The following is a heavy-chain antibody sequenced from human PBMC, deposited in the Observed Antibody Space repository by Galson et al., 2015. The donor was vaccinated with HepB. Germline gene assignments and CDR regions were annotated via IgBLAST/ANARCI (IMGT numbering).Heavy chain of an antibody. Sequence: SLRLSCATSGFTFTTYWMSWVRQAPGKGLEWVANIKQDGSEKYYVDPVKGRLTISRDNAKNSLFLQMNSLRAEDTAVYYCARDGLLLHYYGSTSYTYFDYWGQGTLVTVSS. CDR1: GFTFTTYW. V-gene: IGHV3-7*03. CDR3: ARDGLLLHYYGSTSYTYFDY. CDR2: IKQDGSEK. D-gene: IGHD3-10*01. J-gene: IGHJ4*02.